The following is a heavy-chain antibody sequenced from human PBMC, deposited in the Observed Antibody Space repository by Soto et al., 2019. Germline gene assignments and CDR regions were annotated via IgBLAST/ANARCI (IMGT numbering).Heavy chain of an antibody. CDR2: IYPDDSDT. J-gene: IGHJ4*02. D-gene: IGHD3-22*01. Sequence: GESLKISCEASGYTFSNHWIGWVRQMPGKGLEWVGVIYPDDSDTRYGSSFQGQVIISADRSINTAFLQWSSLKASDSAIYYCARGRDDSSGYYAFWGQGTLVTVSS. V-gene: IGHV5-51*01. CDR1: GYTFSNHW. CDR3: ARGRDDSSGYYAF.